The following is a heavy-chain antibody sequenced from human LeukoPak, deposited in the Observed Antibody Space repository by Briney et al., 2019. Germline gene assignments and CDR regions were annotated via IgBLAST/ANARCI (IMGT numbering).Heavy chain of an antibody. J-gene: IGHJ4*02. D-gene: IGHD3-10*01. CDR2: IRSSGSTI. CDR3: ARDRLVRGVVPRAFDY. CDR1: GFTFSDYY. V-gene: IGHV3-11*01. Sequence: GGSLRLSCAASGFTFSDYYMSWIRQAPGKGLEWVSYIRSSGSTIYYADSVKGRFTISRDNAKNSLYLQMNSLRDEDTAVYYCARDRLVRGVVPRAFDYWGQGTLVTVSS.